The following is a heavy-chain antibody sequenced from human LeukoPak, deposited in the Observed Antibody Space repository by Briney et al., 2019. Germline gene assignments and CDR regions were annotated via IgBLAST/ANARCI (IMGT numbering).Heavy chain of an antibody. Sequence: GESLKISCKGSGYSFTTYWIGWVRQMPGKGLEWMGVIYPGDSDTTYSPSFQGQVTISADKSINTAYLKWSSLKASDIAMYYCARLLNSSWYGFDFWGQGTLVTVSS. CDR3: ARLLNSSWYGFDF. CDR2: IYPGDSDT. D-gene: IGHD6-13*01. V-gene: IGHV5-51*01. CDR1: GYSFTTYW. J-gene: IGHJ4*02.